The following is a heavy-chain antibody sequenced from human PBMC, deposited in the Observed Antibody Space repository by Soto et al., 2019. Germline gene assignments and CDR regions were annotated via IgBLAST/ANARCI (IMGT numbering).Heavy chain of an antibody. J-gene: IGHJ4*02. V-gene: IGHV3-30*18. Sequence: QVLLVESGGGVVQPGRSLRLSCAASGFTFSSYGMHWVRQAPGKGLEWVAVISYDGSNKYYADSVKGRFTISRDNSKTTLYLQMNSLRAEDTAVYYCAKDKGIAAAGFIYYFDYWGQGTLVTVSS. D-gene: IGHD6-13*01. CDR3: AKDKGIAAAGFIYYFDY. CDR2: ISYDGSNK. CDR1: GFTFSSYG.